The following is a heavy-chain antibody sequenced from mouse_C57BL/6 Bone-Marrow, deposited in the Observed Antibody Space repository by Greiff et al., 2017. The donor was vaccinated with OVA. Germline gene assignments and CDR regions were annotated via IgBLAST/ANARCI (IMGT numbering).Heavy chain of an antibody. V-gene: IGHV1-15*01. J-gene: IGHJ2*02. CDR2: IDPETGGT. D-gene: IGHD1-1*01. Sequence: QVQLQQSGAELVRPGASVTLSCKASGYTFTDYEMHWVQQTPVHGLEWLGAIDPETGGTAYNQQFKGKAILTADKSSSTGNMELRILTSKDSAVYDGTEVSNGSSPSFDYWGQGTSLTVSS. CDR3: TEVSNGSSPSFDY. CDR1: GYTFTDYE.